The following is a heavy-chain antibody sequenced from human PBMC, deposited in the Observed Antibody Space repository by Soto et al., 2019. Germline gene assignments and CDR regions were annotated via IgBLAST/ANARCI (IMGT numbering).Heavy chain of an antibody. Sequence: GESLKISCKGSGYSFTSYWIGWVRQMPGKGLEWMGIIYPGGSDTRYSPSFQGQVTISADKSISTAYLQWSSLKASDTAMYYCARLRSYRYNLYYYGMDVWGQGTTVTVSS. CDR2: IYPGGSDT. CDR1: GYSFTSYW. V-gene: IGHV5-51*01. D-gene: IGHD3-16*02. CDR3: ARLRSYRYNLYYYGMDV. J-gene: IGHJ6*02.